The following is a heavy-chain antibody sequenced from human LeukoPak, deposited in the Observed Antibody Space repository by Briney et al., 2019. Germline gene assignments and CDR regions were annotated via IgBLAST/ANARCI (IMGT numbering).Heavy chain of an antibody. CDR3: TSGQRITMVRGVMGTWFDP. CDR1: GGTFSSCA. Sequence: ASVKVSCKASGGTFSSCAISWVRQAPGQGLEWMGGIIPIFGTANYAQKFQGRVTITADESTSTAYMELSSLRSEDTAVYYCTSGQRITMVRGVMGTWFDPWGQGTLVTVSS. CDR2: IIPIFGTA. J-gene: IGHJ5*02. D-gene: IGHD3-10*01. V-gene: IGHV1-69*13.